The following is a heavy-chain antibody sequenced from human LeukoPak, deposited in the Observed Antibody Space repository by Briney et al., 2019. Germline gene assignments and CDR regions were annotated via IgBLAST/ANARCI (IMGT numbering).Heavy chain of an antibody. CDR1: GASISSGSNY. CDR2: IYSSGST. V-gene: IGHV4-39*07. Sequence: SETLSLTCSVSGASISSGSNYWGWIRQPPGKTLEWIGSIYSSGSTYYNSSLQSRVTISVDTSKNQFSLKLSSVTAADTAVYYCAREEDYYYYYMDVWGKGTTVTVSS. CDR3: AREEDYYYYYMDV. J-gene: IGHJ6*03.